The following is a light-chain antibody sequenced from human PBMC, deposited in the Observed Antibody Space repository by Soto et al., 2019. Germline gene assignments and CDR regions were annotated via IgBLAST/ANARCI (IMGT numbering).Light chain of an antibody. Sequence: QSALTQPASVSGSPGQSITIACTGTSSDIGGYNHVSWYQVHPGKAPRLVIYDVSIRPPAVSDRFSGSTSGNTASLTISGLQAEDEAVYYCSSYTATRTVVFGGGPSSPS. CDR1: SSDIGGYNH. J-gene: IGLJ3*02. CDR2: DVS. CDR3: SSYTATRTVV. V-gene: IGLV2-14*03.